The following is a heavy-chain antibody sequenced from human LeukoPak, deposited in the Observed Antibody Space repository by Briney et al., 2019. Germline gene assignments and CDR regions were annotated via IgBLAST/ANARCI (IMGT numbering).Heavy chain of an antibody. D-gene: IGHD3-3*01. J-gene: IGHJ5*02. CDR2: IYYSGST. V-gene: IGHV4-59*01. CDR3: ARDFGRYDFWSGYPDGGNWFDP. Sequence: SETLSLPCTVSGGSISSYYWSWIRQPPGKGLEWIGYIYYSGSTNYNPPLKSRVTISVDTSKNQFSLKLSSVTAADTAVYYCARDFGRYDFWSGYPDGGNWFDPWGQGTLVTVSS. CDR1: GGSISSYY.